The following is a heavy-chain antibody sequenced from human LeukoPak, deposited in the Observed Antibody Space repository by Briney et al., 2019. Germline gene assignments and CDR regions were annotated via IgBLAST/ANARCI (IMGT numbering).Heavy chain of an antibody. D-gene: IGHD6-13*01. J-gene: IGHJ4*02. CDR1: GYTFTDSY. V-gene: IGHV1-2*02. CDR3: ARGGISSWYYFDY. CDR2: ISPKTGGT. Sequence: ASVKVSCKASGYTFTDSYIHWVRQAPGQGLEWMGWISPKTGGTNSAQKFQGRATVTRDTSIRTVYMELSSLRSDDTAVYYCARGGISSWYYFDYWGQGTLVTVSS.